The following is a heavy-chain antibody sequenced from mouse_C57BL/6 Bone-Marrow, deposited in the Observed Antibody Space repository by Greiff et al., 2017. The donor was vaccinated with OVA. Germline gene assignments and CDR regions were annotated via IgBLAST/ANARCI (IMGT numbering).Heavy chain of an antibody. CDR3: ARHGSSSAWFAY. Sequence: VQLKQSGPELVKPGASVKMSCKASGYTFTDYNMHWVKQSHGKSLEWIGYINPNNGGTSYNQKFKGKATLTVNKSSSTADMELRSLTSEDSAVYYCARHGSSSAWFAYWGQGTLVTVSA. D-gene: IGHD1-1*01. V-gene: IGHV1-22*01. CDR1: GYTFTDYN. CDR2: INPNNGGT. J-gene: IGHJ3*01.